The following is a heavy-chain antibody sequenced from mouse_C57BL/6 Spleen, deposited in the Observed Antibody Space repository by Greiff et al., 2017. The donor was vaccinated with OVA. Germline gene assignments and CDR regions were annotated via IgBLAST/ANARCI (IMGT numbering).Heavy chain of an antibody. CDR2: INPNNGGT. V-gene: IGHV1-26*01. D-gene: IGHD2-4*01. CDR3: ARGRYDYDS. CDR1: GYTFTDYY. J-gene: IGHJ3*01. Sequence: VQLQQSGPELVKPGASVKISCKASGYTFTDYYMNWVKQSHGKSLEWIGDINPNNGGTSYNQKFKGKATLTVDKSSSTAYMELRSLTSEDSAVYYCARGRYDYDSWGQGTLVTVSA.